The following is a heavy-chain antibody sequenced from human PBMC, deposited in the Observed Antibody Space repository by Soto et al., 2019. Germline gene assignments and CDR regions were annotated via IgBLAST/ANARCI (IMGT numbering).Heavy chain of an antibody. CDR2: ISSSGSTI. CDR3: ARDNIAVALFDD. CDR1: GFTFSDYY. Sequence: GESLKISCAASGFTFSDYYMSWIRQAPGKGLEWVSYISSSGSTIYYADSVKGRFTISRDNAKNSLYLQMNSLRAEDTAVYYCARDNIAVALFDDWGQGTRVTVSS. V-gene: IGHV3-11*01. D-gene: IGHD6-19*01. J-gene: IGHJ4*02.